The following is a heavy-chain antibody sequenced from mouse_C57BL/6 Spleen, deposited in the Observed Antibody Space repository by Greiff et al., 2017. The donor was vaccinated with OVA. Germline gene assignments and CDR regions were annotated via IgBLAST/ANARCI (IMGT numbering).Heavy chain of an antibody. V-gene: IGHV10-1*01. J-gene: IGHJ4*01. D-gene: IGHD2-5*01. Sequence: EVHLVESGGGLVQPKGSLKLSCAASGFSFNTYAMNWVRQAPGKGLEWVARIRSKSNNYATYYADSVKDRFTISRDDSESMLYLQMNNLKSEDTAMYYCVRSYYSNPCAMDYWGQGTSVTVSS. CDR2: IRSKSNNYAT. CDR3: VRSYYSNPCAMDY. CDR1: GFSFNTYA.